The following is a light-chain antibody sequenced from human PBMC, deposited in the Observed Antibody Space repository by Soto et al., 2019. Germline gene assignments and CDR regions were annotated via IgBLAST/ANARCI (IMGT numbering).Light chain of an antibody. CDR2: DVS. CDR1: SSDVGGYNY. CDR3: CSYAGSRYV. Sequence: QSALTQPRSGSGSPGQSVTISCTGTSSDVGGYNYVSWYQQHPGKAPKLMIYDVSKRPSVVPDRFSGSKSGNPASLTISGLQAEDEADYYCCSYAGSRYVFGTGTKVTVL. J-gene: IGLJ1*01. V-gene: IGLV2-11*01.